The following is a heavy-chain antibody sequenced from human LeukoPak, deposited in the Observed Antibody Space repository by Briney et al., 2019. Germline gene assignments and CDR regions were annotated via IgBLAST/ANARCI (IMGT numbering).Heavy chain of an antibody. CDR2: ICDSGDFT. CDR1: GFTFSSNA. V-gene: IGHV3-23*01. CDR3: AKGSRQFSRDKAGPIDY. D-gene: IGHD6-19*01. Sequence: PGASLRLSCAVSGFTFSSNAMSWVRQAPGKGLEWVSCICDSGDFTYYAHSVKGRLTISRDNSKNTLFVQMSSLRAEDTAVYYCAKGSRQFSRDKAGPIDYWGQGTLVTVSS. J-gene: IGHJ4*02.